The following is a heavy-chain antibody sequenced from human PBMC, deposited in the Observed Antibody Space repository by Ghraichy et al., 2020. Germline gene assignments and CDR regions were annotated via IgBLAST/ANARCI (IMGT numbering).Heavy chain of an antibody. Sequence: TLSLPCTVSGGSISSYYWSWIRQPPGKGLEWIGYIYYSGSTNYNPSLKSRVTISVDTSKNQFSLKLSSVTAADTAVYYCARRVPGYGMDVWGQGTTVTVSS. CDR3: ARRVPGYGMDV. CDR1: GGSISSYY. D-gene: IGHD3-10*01. V-gene: IGHV4-59*08. CDR2: IYYSGST. J-gene: IGHJ6*02.